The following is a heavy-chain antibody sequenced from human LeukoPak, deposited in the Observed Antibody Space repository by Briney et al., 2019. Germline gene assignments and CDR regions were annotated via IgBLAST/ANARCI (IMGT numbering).Heavy chain of an antibody. D-gene: IGHD3-22*01. CDR1: GGSFSSYY. Sequence: PSETLSLTCTVSGGSFSSYYWSWIRQPPGKGLEWIGYIYYSGSTNYNPSLKSRVTISVDTSKNQFSLKLSSVTAADTAVYYCARSIYDSSGYYYYYYMDVWGKGTTVTISS. CDR3: ARSIYDSSGYYYYYYMDV. CDR2: IYYSGST. J-gene: IGHJ6*03. V-gene: IGHV4-59*01.